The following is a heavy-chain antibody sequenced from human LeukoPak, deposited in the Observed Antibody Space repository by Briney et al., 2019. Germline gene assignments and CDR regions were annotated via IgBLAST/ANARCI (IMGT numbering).Heavy chain of an antibody. CDR3: ARASNMVTAFDY. CDR2: IIPIFDTA. CDR1: GGAFSSYA. D-gene: IGHD5-18*01. J-gene: IGHJ4*02. Sequence: GASVKVSCKASGGAFSSYAISWVRQAPGQGLEWMGGIIPIFDTADYAQKFLGRVTITADESTGTAFMEVSSLKSDDTAVYYCARASNMVTAFDYWGQGTLVTVSS. V-gene: IGHV1-69*13.